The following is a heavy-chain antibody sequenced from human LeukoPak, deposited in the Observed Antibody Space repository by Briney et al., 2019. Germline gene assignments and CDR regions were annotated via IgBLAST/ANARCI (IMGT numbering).Heavy chain of an antibody. CDR2: ISAYNGNT. CDR1: GYTFTSYG. V-gene: IGHV1-18*01. D-gene: IGHD3-22*01. CDR3: AREGPGYYYDSSGYFDY. J-gene: IGHJ4*02. Sequence: ASVKVSCKASGYTFTSYGISWVRQAPGQGPEWMGWISAYNGNTNYAQKLQGRVTMTTDTSTSTAYMELRSLRSDDTAVYYCAREGPGYYYDSSGYFDYWGQGTLVTVSS.